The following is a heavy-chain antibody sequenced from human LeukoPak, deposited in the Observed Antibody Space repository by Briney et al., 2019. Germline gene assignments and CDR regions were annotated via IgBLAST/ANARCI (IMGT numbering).Heavy chain of an antibody. D-gene: IGHD3-10*01. J-gene: IGHJ4*02. CDR1: GFTVSSNY. CDR3: ARVAWFGDSRRYYFDY. Sequence: PGGSLRLSCAASGFTVSSNYMSWVRQAPGKGLEWVSYISSSSSTIYYADSVKGRFTISRDNAKNSLYLQMNSLRAEDTAVYYCARVAWFGDSRRYYFDYWGQGTLVTVSS. CDR2: ISSSSSTI. V-gene: IGHV3-48*01.